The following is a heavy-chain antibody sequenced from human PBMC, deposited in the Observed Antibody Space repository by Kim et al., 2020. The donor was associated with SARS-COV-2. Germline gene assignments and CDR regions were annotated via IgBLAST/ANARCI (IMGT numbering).Heavy chain of an antibody. CDR1: GGSFSGYY. J-gene: IGHJ6*02. CDR3: AREFITMVRGVIINYYYGMDV. CDR2: INHSGST. Sequence: SETLSLTCAVYGGSFSGYYWSWIRQPPGKGLEWIGEINHSGSTNYNPSLKSRVTISVDTSKNQFSLKLSSVTAADTAVYYCAREFITMVRGVIINYYYGMDVWGQGTTVTVSS. D-gene: IGHD3-10*01. V-gene: IGHV4-34*01.